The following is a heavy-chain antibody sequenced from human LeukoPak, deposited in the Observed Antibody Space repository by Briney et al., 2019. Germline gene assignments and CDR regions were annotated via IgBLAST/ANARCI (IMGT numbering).Heavy chain of an antibody. J-gene: IGHJ4*02. V-gene: IGHV3-7*01. D-gene: IGHD5-12*01. Sequence: GGSLRLSCAASGFTFSSYWMSWVRQAPGKGLEWVANIKQDGSEKYYVDSVKGRFTISRENAKNSLYLQMNSLRAEDTAIYYCARETKWLLFSYFDYWGQGTLVTVSS. CDR3: ARETKWLLFSYFDY. CDR2: IKQDGSEK. CDR1: GFTFSSYW.